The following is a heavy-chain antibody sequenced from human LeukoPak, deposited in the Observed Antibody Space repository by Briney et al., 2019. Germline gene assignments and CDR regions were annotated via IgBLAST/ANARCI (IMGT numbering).Heavy chain of an antibody. V-gene: IGHV1-18*01. CDR3: ARDQEYYYDSSGYYYDAFDI. CDR2: ISAYNGNT. D-gene: IGHD3-22*01. CDR1: GYTFTSCG. J-gene: IGHJ3*02. Sequence: GASVTVSCKASGYTFTSCGISWVRQAPGQGLEWMGWISAYNGNTNYAQKLQGRVTMTTDTSTSTAYMELRSLRSDDTAVYYCARDQEYYYDSSGYYYDAFDIWGQGTMVTVSS.